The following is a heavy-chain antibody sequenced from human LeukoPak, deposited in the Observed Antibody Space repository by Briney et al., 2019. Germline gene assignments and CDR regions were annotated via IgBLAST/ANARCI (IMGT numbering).Heavy chain of an antibody. CDR2: ISYDGSNK. Sequence: GSLRLSCAASGFTFSSYAMSWVRQAPGKGLEWVAVISYDGSNKYYADSVKGRFTISRDNAKNSLYLQMNSLRAEDTAVYYCARGELIGARPNMDVWGKGTTVTVSS. V-gene: IGHV3-30*03. J-gene: IGHJ6*03. CDR3: ARGELIGARPNMDV. D-gene: IGHD6-6*01. CDR1: GFTFSSYA.